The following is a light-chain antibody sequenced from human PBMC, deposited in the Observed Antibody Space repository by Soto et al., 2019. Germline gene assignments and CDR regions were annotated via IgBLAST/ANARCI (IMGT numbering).Light chain of an antibody. V-gene: IGLV2-23*01. J-gene: IGLJ2*01. CDR3: CSYAGSTTHVI. CDR1: SSDVGSYNL. Sequence: QSVLTQPASVSGSPGQSITISCTGTSSDVGSYNLVSWYQQHPGKAPKLMIYEGSKRPSGVSNHFSGSKSGNTASLTISGLQAEDEADYYCCSYAGSTTHVIFGGGTQLTVL. CDR2: EGS.